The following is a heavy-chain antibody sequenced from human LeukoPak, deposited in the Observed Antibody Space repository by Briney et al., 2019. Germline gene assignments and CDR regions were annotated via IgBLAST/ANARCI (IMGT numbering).Heavy chain of an antibody. V-gene: IGHV3-23*01. Sequence: PGGSLRLSCAASGFTFSSHAMSWVRQAPGKGLEWVSSISGSGNSTYYADSVKGRFTISRDNSKNTLSLQMNSLRAEDTAVYYCAKRYYYDSSGYLGSVDYWGQGTLVTVSS. CDR1: GFTFSSHA. CDR2: ISGSGNST. J-gene: IGHJ4*02. CDR3: AKRYYYDSSGYLGSVDY. D-gene: IGHD3-22*01.